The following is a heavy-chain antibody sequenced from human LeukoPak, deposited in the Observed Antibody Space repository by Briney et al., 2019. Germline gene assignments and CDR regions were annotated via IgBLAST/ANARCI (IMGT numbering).Heavy chain of an antibody. Sequence: ASVKVSCKASGYTFTSYAVNWVRQAPGQGLEWMGWINTNTGNPTYAQGFTGRFVFSLDTSVSTAYLQISSLKAEDTAVYYCARDFYPSNYGLLHFDYWGQGTLVTVSS. CDR2: INTNTGNP. J-gene: IGHJ4*02. V-gene: IGHV7-4-1*02. CDR3: ARDFYPSNYGLLHFDY. D-gene: IGHD3-10*01. CDR1: GYTFTSYA.